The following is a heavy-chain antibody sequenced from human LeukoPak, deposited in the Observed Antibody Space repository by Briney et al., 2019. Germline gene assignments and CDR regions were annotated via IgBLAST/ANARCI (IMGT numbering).Heavy chain of an antibody. CDR1: GFSLSTSGMC. Sequence: SGPALVKPTQTLTLTCTFSGFSLSTSGMCVSWIRQPPGKALEWLARIDWDDDKYYSTSLKTRLIISKDTSKNQVVLTMTNMDPVDTATYYCARASYSYGYSFDYWGQGTLVTVSS. V-gene: IGHV2-70*11. CDR2: IDWDDDK. CDR3: ARASYSYGYSFDY. D-gene: IGHD5-18*01. J-gene: IGHJ4*02.